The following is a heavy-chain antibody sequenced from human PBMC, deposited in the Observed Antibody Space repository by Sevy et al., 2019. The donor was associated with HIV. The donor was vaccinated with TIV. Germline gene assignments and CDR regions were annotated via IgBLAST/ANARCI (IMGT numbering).Heavy chain of an antibody. Sequence: GGSLRLSCAASGFTFSSYAMHWVRQAPGKGLEWVAVISYDGSNKYYADSVKGRFTISRDNSKNTLYLQMNSLRAEDTAVYYCARDLSRCYDSSGPTDYWGQGTLVTVSS. CDR2: ISYDGSNK. CDR1: GFTFSSYA. CDR3: ARDLSRCYDSSGPTDY. D-gene: IGHD3-22*01. V-gene: IGHV3-30-3*01. J-gene: IGHJ4*02.